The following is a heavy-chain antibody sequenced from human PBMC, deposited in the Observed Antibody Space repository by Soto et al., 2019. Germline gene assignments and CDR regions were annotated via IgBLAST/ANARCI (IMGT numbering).Heavy chain of an antibody. CDR1: GYIFSSYG. CDR3: ARDLRPYYYDSSGYSDY. J-gene: IGHJ4*02. Sequence: QIHLVQSGGEVKKPGASVKVSCKASGYIFSSYGITWVRQAPGQGLEWMGWISAYNGNTNYAQKFKGRVTMTTDTSTSTAYMELRSLRADDTAMYYCARDLRPYYYDSSGYSDYWGQGTVVTVSS. D-gene: IGHD3-22*01. V-gene: IGHV1-18*01. CDR2: ISAYNGNT.